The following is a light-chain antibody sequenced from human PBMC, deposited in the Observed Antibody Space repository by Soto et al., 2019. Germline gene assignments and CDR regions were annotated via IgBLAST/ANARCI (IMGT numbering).Light chain of an antibody. CDR2: GSS. J-gene: IGKJ1*01. V-gene: IGKV3-20*01. CDR3: QHYNSYSEA. Sequence: EILFTQSPGTLSLSPGERATLSCRASQSISTSYLAWYQQKPGQAPRILIYGSSSRDTGIPDRFRGSGSGTEFTLPISSLQPDDFETYYCQHYNSYSEAFGQGTKVDIK. CDR1: QSISTSY.